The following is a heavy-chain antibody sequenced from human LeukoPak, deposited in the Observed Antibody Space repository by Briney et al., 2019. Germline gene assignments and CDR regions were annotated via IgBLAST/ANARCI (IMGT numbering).Heavy chain of an antibody. J-gene: IGHJ4*02. CDR1: GGSFSGYY. V-gene: IGHV4-34*01. D-gene: IGHD1/OR15-1a*01. Sequence: SETLPLTCAVYGGSFSGYYWSWIRQSPGRGLEWIGQINDSGDTDYNPSLKSRVTISIDTSKKQFSLRLRSVTAADTALYYCARETSTWNSFEYWGQGTAVTVSS. CDR2: INDSGDT. CDR3: ARETSTWNSFEY.